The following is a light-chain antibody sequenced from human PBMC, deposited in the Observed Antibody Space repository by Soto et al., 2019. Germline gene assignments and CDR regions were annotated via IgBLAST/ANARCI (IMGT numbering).Light chain of an antibody. CDR2: AAS. CDR3: HQYNNWPWT. CDR1: QRVSSH. V-gene: IGKV3-15*01. Sequence: EIVLTQSPVTLSVSPGDTATLSCRASQRVSSHLAWYQQRPGQAPRLLIKAASTRATGIPVRFSGSGSETEFTLTIRSLQSEDFGLYYCHQYNNWPWTFGQGTKVDIK. J-gene: IGKJ1*01.